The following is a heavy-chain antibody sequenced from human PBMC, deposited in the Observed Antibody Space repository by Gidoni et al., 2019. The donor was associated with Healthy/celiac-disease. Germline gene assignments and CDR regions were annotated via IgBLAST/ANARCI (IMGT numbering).Heavy chain of an antibody. V-gene: IGHV4-39*02. D-gene: IGHD2-15*01. Sequence: SLKSRVTISVDTSKNQFSLKLSSVTAADTAVYYCAREAVVTAFDIWGQGTMVTVSS. CDR3: AREAVVTAFDI. J-gene: IGHJ3*02.